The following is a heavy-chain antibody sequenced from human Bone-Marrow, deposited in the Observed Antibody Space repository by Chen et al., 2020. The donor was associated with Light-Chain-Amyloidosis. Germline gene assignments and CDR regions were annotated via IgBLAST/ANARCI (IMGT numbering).Heavy chain of an antibody. CDR2: INAVNGNT. CDR1: GYTFTTSG. Sequence: QVQLVQSGAEVKKPGASVTVSCKASGYTFTTSGIHWVRQAPGQSLEWMGWINAVNGNTGYSQKFQGRVTITRDTSATTAYMELSSLRSEDTAVYYCARSPYDSSGYFFRWFAPWGQGTQVTVSS. J-gene: IGHJ5*02. CDR3: ARSPYDSSGYFFRWFAP. D-gene: IGHD3-22*01. V-gene: IGHV1-3*01.